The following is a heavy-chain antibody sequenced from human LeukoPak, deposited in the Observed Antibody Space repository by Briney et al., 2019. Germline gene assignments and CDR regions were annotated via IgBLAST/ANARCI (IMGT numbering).Heavy chain of an antibody. CDR3: ARVELIVALPTSFDP. V-gene: IGHV4-39*07. CDR2: IYFNGNI. J-gene: IGHJ5*02. Sequence: SETLSLTCAVSGGSIRSNNHYWGWIRQPPGKGLEWIGNIYFNGNIAYNPSLQSRVTISVDTSKNQFSLRLNSVTSADTAMHYCARVELIVALPTSFDPWGQGTLVTVSS. CDR1: GGSIRSNNHY. D-gene: IGHD5-12*01.